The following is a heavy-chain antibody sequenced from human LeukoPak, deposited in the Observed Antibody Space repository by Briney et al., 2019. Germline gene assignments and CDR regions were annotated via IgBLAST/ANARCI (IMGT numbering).Heavy chain of an antibody. CDR3: ARVRRPDYGDSSFDY. CDR2: MYYSGST. V-gene: IGHV4-39*07. J-gene: IGHJ4*02. Sequence: SETLSLTCTVSGGSISRSSYYWGWIRQPPGEGLEWIGSMYYSGSTYYNPSLKSRVTISVDTSKNQFSLKLSSVTAADTAVYYCARVRRPDYGDSSFDYWGQGTLVTVSS. CDR1: GGSISRSSYY. D-gene: IGHD4-17*01.